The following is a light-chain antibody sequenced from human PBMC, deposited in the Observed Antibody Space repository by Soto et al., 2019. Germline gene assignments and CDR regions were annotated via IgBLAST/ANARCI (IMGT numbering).Light chain of an antibody. V-gene: IGKV1-5*01. CDR3: QQYNSYST. Sequence: EIQMSQSPSTLSASVGDRVTITCRASQSISTRLAWYQQKPGKAPKLLIYDASSLESGVPSRFSGSASGTEFTLTISSLQPDDFATYYCQQYNSYSTFGQGTKVDIK. J-gene: IGKJ1*01. CDR2: DAS. CDR1: QSISTR.